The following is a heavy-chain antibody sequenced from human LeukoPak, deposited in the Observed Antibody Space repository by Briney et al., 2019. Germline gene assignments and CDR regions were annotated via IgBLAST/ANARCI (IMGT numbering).Heavy chain of an antibody. D-gene: IGHD6-13*01. V-gene: IGHV3-74*01. CDR2: INTDGSRI. Sequence: PGGSLRLSCAASGFTFSNYWMHWVRQAPGKGLVWVSRINTDGSRITYADSVKGRFTISRDNAMNTVYLQMNSLRAEDTAVYYCARGSTYSSSWSHFNWFDPWGQGTLVTVPS. J-gene: IGHJ5*02. CDR1: GFTFSNYW. CDR3: ARGSTYSSSWSHFNWFDP.